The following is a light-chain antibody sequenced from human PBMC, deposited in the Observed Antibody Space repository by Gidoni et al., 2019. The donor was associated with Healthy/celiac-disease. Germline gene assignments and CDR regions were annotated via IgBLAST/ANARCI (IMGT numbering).Light chain of an antibody. CDR2: DAS. Sequence: EIVLTQSPATLSLSPGERATLSCRASQSVSSYLAWYQQKPGQAPRLLIYDASNRATGIPAGFSGGGSGTDFTLTISSLGPEDFAVYYCQQRSNWPWTFGQGTKVEIK. J-gene: IGKJ1*01. CDR3: QQRSNWPWT. V-gene: IGKV3-11*01. CDR1: QSVSSY.